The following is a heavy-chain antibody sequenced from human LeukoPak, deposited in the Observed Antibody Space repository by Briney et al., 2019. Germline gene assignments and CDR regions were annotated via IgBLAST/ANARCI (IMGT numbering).Heavy chain of an antibody. Sequence: PSETLSLTCTVSGGSISSSSYYWGWIRQPPGKGLEWIGSIYYSGSTYYNPSLKSRVTISVDTSKNQFSLKLSSVTAADTAVYYCARGIQRGSIDYWGQGTLVTVSS. D-gene: IGHD1-26*01. CDR1: GGSISSSSYY. CDR3: ARGIQRGSIDY. J-gene: IGHJ4*02. CDR2: IYYSGST. V-gene: IGHV4-39*07.